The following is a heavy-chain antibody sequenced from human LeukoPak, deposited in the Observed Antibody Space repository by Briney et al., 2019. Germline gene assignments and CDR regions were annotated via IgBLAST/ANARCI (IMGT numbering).Heavy chain of an antibody. Sequence: GASVKVSCKASGGTFSSYAISWVRQAPGQGLEWMGGIIPIFGTANYAQKFQGRVTITADESTSTAYMELSSLRSEDTAVYYCARSAIREVPAAKPYYFDYWGQGTLVTVSS. D-gene: IGHD2-2*01. CDR2: IIPIFGTA. CDR3: ARSAIREVPAAKPYYFDY. CDR1: GGTFSSYA. V-gene: IGHV1-69*13. J-gene: IGHJ4*02.